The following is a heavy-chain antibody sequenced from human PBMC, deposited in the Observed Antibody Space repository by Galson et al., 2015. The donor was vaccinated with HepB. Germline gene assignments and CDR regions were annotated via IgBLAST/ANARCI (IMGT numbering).Heavy chain of an antibody. Sequence: QSGAEVKKPGESLKISCKTSGYSFTTYWIGWVRQMPGKGLEWMGIIYPGDSDTRYSPSFQGLVTISADKSISTAYLQWSSLKASDTAMYYCARHDARGYSTGWKVFDYWGKGTLVTVSS. CDR2: IYPGDSDT. J-gene: IGHJ4*02. CDR1: GYSFTTYW. CDR3: ARHDARGYSTGWKVFDY. D-gene: IGHD6-19*01. V-gene: IGHV5-51*01.